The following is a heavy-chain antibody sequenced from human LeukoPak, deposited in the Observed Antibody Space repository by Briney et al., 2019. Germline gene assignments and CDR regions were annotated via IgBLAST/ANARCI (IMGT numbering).Heavy chain of an antibody. CDR2: MNPSSGNT. V-gene: IGHV1-8*03. J-gene: IGHJ4*02. CDR3: ARDEVGGYYFE. CDR1: GYTFTSYD. Sequence: GASVKVSCKASGYTFTSYDINWVRQATGQGREWMGWMNPSSGNTGYAQKFQGRVTITRNTSISTAYMELSSLRSEDTAVYYCARDEVGGYYFEWGQGNLVNVSS. D-gene: IGHD3-3*01.